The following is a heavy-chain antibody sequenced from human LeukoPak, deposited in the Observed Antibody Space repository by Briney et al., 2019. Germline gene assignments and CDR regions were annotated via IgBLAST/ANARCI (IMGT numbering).Heavy chain of an antibody. D-gene: IGHD2-15*01. Sequence: GESLQISCKGSGYSFTSYWIGWVRQMPGKGLEWMGIIYPGDSDTRYSPSFQGQVTISADKSISTAYLQWSSLKASDTAMYYCARSIDCSGGSCYNWFDPWGQGTLVTVSS. CDR3: ARSIDCSGGSCYNWFDP. CDR2: IYPGDSDT. V-gene: IGHV5-51*01. J-gene: IGHJ5*02. CDR1: GYSFTSYW.